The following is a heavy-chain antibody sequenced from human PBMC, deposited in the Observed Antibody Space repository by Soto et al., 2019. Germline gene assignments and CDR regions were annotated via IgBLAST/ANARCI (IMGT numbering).Heavy chain of an antibody. D-gene: IGHD4-17*01. CDR1: GYTFTGYY. CDR2: INPNSGGT. CDR3: ARGITTVTKYYYYYYMDV. J-gene: IGHJ6*03. V-gene: IGHV1-2*02. Sequence: QVQLVQSGAEVKKPGASVKVSCKASGYTFTGYYMHWVRQAPGQGLEWMGWINPNSGGTNYAQKFQGGVTMTRDTSISTAYMELSRLISYDTSVYYCARGITTVTKYYYYYYMDVWGKGTTVTVSS.